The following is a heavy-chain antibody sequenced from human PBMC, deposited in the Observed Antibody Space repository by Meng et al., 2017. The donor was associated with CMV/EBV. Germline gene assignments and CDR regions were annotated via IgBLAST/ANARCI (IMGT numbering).Heavy chain of an antibody. CDR1: TFSSYS. CDR3: ASRNTLGYCTNGVCGEVDY. CDR2: IIPIFGTA. J-gene: IGHJ4*02. D-gene: IGHD2-8*01. Sequence: TFSSYSISWVRQAPGQGLEWMRGIIPIFGTANYAQKFQGRVTITTDESTSTAYMELSSLRSEDTAVYYCASRNTLGYCTNGVCGEVDYWGQGTLVTVSS. V-gene: IGHV1-69*05.